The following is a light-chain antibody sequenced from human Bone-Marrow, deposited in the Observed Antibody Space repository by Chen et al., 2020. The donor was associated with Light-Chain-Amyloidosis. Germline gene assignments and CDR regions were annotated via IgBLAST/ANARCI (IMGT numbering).Light chain of an antibody. Sequence: SYELTQPPSVSVSPGQTARITCSGDDLPTKYAYWYQQKPGQAPVLVIHRDTERPAGLSERLSSYSSVITATLTLSGVHAEYEADYHCRSAGSSGTYEVMFGVRTKLTVL. CDR3: RSAGSSGTYEVM. V-gene: IGLV3-25*03. CDR2: RDT. J-gene: IGLJ3*02. CDR1: DLPTKY.